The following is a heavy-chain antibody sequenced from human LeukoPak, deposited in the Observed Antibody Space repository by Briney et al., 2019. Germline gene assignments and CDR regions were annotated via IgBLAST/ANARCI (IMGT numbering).Heavy chain of an antibody. Sequence: GGSLRLSCAASGFTFSSYAMSWVRQAPGKGLEWVSAISGSGGSTYYADSVKGRFTISRDNSKNRLYLQMNSLRAEDTAVYYCAKDSGGYYPKYYFDYWGQGTLVTVSS. CDR1: GFTFSSYA. V-gene: IGHV3-23*01. D-gene: IGHD3-22*01. CDR3: AKDSGGYYPKYYFDY. CDR2: ISGSGGST. J-gene: IGHJ4*02.